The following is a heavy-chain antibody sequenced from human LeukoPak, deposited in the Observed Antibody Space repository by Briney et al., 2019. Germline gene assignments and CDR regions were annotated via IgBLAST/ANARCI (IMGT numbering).Heavy chain of an antibody. Sequence: SETLSLTCAVYGGSFSGHYWTWIRQPPGKGLEWIGESTHSGSTNYNPSLKSRVTISVDTSKNQSSLKLTSVTAADTAVYHCARGRTGAAALDFWGPGTLVTVSS. CDR1: GGSFSGHY. CDR2: STHSGST. CDR3: ARGRTGAAALDF. J-gene: IGHJ4*02. D-gene: IGHD2-2*01. V-gene: IGHV4-34*01.